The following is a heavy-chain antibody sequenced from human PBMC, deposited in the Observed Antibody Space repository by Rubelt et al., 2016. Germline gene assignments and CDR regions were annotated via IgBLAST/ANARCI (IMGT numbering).Heavy chain of an antibody. CDR3: ARWDTSSLDY. D-gene: IGHD6-6*01. J-gene: IGHJ4*02. V-gene: IGHV3-30*04. Sequence: PGRSLRLSCAASGFTLSSYAMHWVRQAPGKGLEWVAVVSYDGSNKYYADSVKGRFTISRDNSKNTLYLQMNSLRAEDTAVYYCARWDTSSLDYWGQGTLVTVSS. CDR2: VSYDGSNK. CDR1: GFTLSSYA.